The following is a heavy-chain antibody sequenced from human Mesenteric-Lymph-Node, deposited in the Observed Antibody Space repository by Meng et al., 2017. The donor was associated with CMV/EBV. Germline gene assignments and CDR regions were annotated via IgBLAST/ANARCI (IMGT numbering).Heavy chain of an antibody. CDR2: IYYSGST. J-gene: IGHJ6*02. Sequence: SETLSLTCTVSGDSVTSDSYYWSWIRQPPGKGLEWIGYIYYSGSTNYNPSLKSRVTISVDTSKNQFSLKLSSVTAADTAVYYCAREGGSEAIFGGGGMDVWGQGTTVTVSS. CDR3: AREGGSEAIFGGGGMDV. CDR1: GDSVTSDSYY. V-gene: IGHV4-61*01. D-gene: IGHD3-3*01.